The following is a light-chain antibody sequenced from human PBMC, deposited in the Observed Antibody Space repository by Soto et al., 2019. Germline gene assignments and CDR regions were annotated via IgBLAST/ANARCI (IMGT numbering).Light chain of an antibody. CDR1: SSGLGGYNY. V-gene: IGLV2-14*01. Sequence: QSALTQPASVSGSPGQSITISCSGASSGLGGYNYVSWYQHHPGKAPQLLIYEVTNRPSGVSNRFSGSHSGNTASLTISGLQADDEAIYYCCSYIGTTTLRMFGGGTKLTVL. CDR2: EVT. CDR3: CSYIGTTTLRM. J-gene: IGLJ3*02.